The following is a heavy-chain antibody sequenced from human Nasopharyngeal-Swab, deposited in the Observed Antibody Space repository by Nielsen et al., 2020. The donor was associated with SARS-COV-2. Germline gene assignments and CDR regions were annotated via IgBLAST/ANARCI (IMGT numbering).Heavy chain of an antibody. Sequence: GGSLRLSCPASGFTFSRYWMHWVRQVPGKGLVWVSRIDTDGSTTDHADSVKGRFTISRDNAKNTLYLQMNNLRAEDTALYYCARDVAGADSAWGQGTLVTVSS. CDR1: GFTFSRYW. J-gene: IGHJ5*02. D-gene: IGHD2-21*01. CDR3: ARDVAGADSA. CDR2: IDTDGSTT. V-gene: IGHV3-74*01.